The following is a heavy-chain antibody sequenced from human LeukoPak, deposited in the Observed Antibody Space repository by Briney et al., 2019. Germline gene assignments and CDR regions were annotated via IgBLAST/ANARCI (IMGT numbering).Heavy chain of an antibody. CDR1: GFIISTYW. CDR3: VRESYSRGDFN. CDR2: IKYDGNEK. Sequence: GGSLRLSCAASGFIISTYWMTWVRQAAGKGLEWVATIKYDGNEKYYVDSVRGRFTISRDNAKNSLYLQMNSLTAEDTAVYYCVRESYSRGDFNWGQGTLVSVSS. V-gene: IGHV3-7*01. J-gene: IGHJ4*02. D-gene: IGHD2-21*01.